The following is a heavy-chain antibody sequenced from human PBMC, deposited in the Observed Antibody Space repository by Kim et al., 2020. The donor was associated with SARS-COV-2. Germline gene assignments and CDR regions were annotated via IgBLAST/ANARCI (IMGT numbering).Heavy chain of an antibody. D-gene: IGHD6-19*01. CDR1: GYTFTSYD. Sequence: ASVKVSCKASGYTFTSYDINWVRQATGQGLEWMGWMNPNSGNTGYAQKFQGRVTMTRNTSISTAYMELSSLRSEDTAVYYCARVSIAVAGEDYWGQGTLVTVSS. J-gene: IGHJ4*02. CDR2: MNPNSGNT. V-gene: IGHV1-8*01. CDR3: ARVSIAVAGEDY.